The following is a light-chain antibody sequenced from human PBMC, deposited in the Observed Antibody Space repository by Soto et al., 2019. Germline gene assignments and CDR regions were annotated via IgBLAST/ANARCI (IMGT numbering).Light chain of an antibody. V-gene: IGKV3-20*01. Sequence: EIVLTQSPGTLSLSPGERATLSCRASQSVSSSELAGYQQKPDQAPRLLVYAASSRATAIPDRFSGSGSGTDFTLTISRLEPEDFAVYYCQQYGSSPPLPFGGGTKVEIK. CDR3: QQYGSSPPLP. J-gene: IGKJ4*01. CDR1: QSVSSSE. CDR2: AAS.